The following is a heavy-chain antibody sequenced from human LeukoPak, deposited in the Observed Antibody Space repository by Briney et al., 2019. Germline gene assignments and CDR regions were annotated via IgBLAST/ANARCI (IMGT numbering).Heavy chain of an antibody. Sequence: GGSLRLSCAASGFTFCVYYMSWLREAPGEGVEWVSYISSSGSTIYYAHSVKGRFTISRDNAKNSLYLQMNSLRAEDTAVYYCARDGGYGDYAFWGQGTLVTVSS. CDR3: ARDGGYGDYAF. V-gene: IGHV3-11*04. CDR1: GFTFCVYY. D-gene: IGHD4-17*01. J-gene: IGHJ4*02. CDR2: ISSSGSTI.